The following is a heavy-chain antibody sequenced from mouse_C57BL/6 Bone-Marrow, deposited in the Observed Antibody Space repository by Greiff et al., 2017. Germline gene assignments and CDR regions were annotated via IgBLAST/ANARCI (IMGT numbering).Heavy chain of an antibody. CDR2: ISSGSSTI. V-gene: IGHV5-17*01. D-gene: IGHD1-1*01. Sequence: EVKLMESGGGLVKPGGSLKLSCAASGFTFSDYGMHWVRQAPEKGLEWVAYISSGSSTIYYADTVKGRVTISRYNAKNTLFLQMTSLRSEGTARYYCARGTVVATFYWYFDVWGTGTTVTVSS. CDR1: GFTFSDYG. J-gene: IGHJ1*03. CDR3: ARGTVVATFYWYFDV.